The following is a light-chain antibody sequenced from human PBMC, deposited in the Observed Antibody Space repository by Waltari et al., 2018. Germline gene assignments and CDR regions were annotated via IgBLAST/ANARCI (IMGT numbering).Light chain of an antibody. V-gene: IGKV3-20*01. Sequence: ELVLTQSPGTLSWSPGERATLPCRASQTVRTTYLAWYQQKPGQAPTLLIYGASSRATGIPDRFSGSGSATDFSLTISSLEPEDFAVYYCQQYDISPLTFGGGTKVEIK. J-gene: IGKJ4*01. CDR3: QQYDISPLT. CDR2: GAS. CDR1: QTVRTTY.